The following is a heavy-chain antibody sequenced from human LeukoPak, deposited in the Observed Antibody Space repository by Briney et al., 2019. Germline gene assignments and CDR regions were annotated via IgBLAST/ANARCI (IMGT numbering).Heavy chain of an antibody. CDR1: GGSFSGYY. J-gene: IGHJ6*02. CDR3: ARQDIWFGELVV. CDR2: ISDSGST. V-gene: IGHV4-34*01. D-gene: IGHD3-10*01. Sequence: SETLSLTCAVYGGSFSGYYWSWIRQPPGKGLEWIGSISDSGSTYYSPSLKSRVTISVDTSKNQFSLKLRLVTAADTAVYYCARQDIWFGELVVWGQGTTVTVSS.